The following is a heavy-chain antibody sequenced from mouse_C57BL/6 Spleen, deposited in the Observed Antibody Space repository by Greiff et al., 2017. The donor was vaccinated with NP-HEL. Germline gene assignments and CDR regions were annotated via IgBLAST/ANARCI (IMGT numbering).Heavy chain of an antibody. J-gene: IGHJ2*01. Sequence: QVQLQQSAAELVKPGASVKISCKASGYAFSSYWMNWVKQRPGKGLEWIGQIYPGDGDTNYNGKFKGKATLTADKSSSTAYMQLSSLTSEDSAVYFCTRDYYGSSSSTWGQGTTLTVSS. D-gene: IGHD1-1*01. V-gene: IGHV1-80*01. CDR1: GYAFSSYW. CDR3: TRDYYGSSSST. CDR2: IYPGDGDT.